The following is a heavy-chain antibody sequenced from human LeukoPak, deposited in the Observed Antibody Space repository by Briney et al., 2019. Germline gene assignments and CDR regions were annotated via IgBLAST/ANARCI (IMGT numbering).Heavy chain of an antibody. J-gene: IGHJ5*02. Sequence: SETLSLTCTVSSGSIGSSSNYWSWIRQAPGKGLEWIGNVYYSGSTFYNPSLKSRVTISVDTSKNQFSLKLRSVTAADTAIYYCARPSFNVVFGNWFGPWGQGTLVTDSA. V-gene: IGHV4-39*01. D-gene: IGHD2-8*01. CDR2: VYYSGST. CDR3: ARPSFNVVFGNWFGP. CDR1: SGSIGSSSNY.